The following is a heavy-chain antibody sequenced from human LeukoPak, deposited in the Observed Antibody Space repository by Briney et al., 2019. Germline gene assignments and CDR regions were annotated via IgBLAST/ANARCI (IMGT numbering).Heavy chain of an antibody. CDR1: GFTFTSYG. D-gene: IGHD1-26*01. CDR3: ARDLSGTYTVDY. V-gene: IGHV3-33*01. CDR2: IWYDGSNQ. J-gene: IGHJ4*02. Sequence: GGSLRLSCAASGFTFTSYGMHWVRQAPGKGLEWVAVIWYDGSNQYYADSVKGRFTISRDNSKNTLYLQMNSLRPEDTAVYYCARDLSGTYTVDYWGQGTLVTVSS.